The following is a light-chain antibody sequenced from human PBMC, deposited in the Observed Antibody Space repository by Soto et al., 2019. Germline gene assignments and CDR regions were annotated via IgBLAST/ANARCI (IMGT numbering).Light chain of an antibody. V-gene: IGLV2-23*01. CDR2: EGS. CDR1: SSDVGSYNL. Sequence: QSALTQPASVSGSPGQSITISCTGTSSDVGSYNLVSWYQQHPGKAPKLMIHEGSKWPSGVSNRFSGSKSGNTASLTISGLQAEDEADYYCCSYAGSSTHVVFGGGTKLTVL. CDR3: CSYAGSSTHVV. J-gene: IGLJ2*01.